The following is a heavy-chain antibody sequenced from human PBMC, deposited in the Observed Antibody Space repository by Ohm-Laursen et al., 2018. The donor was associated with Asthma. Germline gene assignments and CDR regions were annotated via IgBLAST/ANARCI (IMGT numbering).Heavy chain of an antibody. CDR2: IYPDGGEK. Sequence: SLRLSCAAPGLPFSNFWMSWVRQAPGKGLEWVANIYPDGGEKYYVDSVGGRFTISRDNAKNSLYLQMNSLRAQDTAVYYCAVRTTSAGFDVWGQGTTVTVSS. V-gene: IGHV3-7*02. J-gene: IGHJ6*02. CDR3: AVRTTSAGFDV. CDR1: GLPFSNFW. D-gene: IGHD1-1*01.